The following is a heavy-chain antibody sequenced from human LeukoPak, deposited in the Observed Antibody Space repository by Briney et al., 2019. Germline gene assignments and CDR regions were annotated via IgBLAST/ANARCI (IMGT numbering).Heavy chain of an antibody. CDR3: AGSVRDLYKFDY. J-gene: IGHJ4*02. V-gene: IGHV4-34*01. CDR2: INHSGST. D-gene: IGHD3-10*01. CDR1: GGSFSGYY. Sequence: SETLSLTCAVYGGSFSGYYWSWIRQPPGKGLEWIGEINHSGSTNYNPSLKSRVTISVDTSKNQFSLKLSSVTAADTAVYYCAGSVRDLYKFDYWGQGTLVTVSS.